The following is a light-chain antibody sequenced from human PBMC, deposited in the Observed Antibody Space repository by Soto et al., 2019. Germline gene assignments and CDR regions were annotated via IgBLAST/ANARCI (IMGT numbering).Light chain of an antibody. J-gene: IGKJ5*01. V-gene: IGKV3-20*01. CDR3: LQYGTSPIT. CDR2: GAS. CDR1: QTVSSY. Sequence: ENVLTQSPGTLSLSPGERATLSCRASQTVSSYLTWYQQRPGQAPRLLIYGASKRATGIPDRFSGSGSGTDFTLTLSRLEPDDLALYYCLQYGTSPITLGQGTRLDIK.